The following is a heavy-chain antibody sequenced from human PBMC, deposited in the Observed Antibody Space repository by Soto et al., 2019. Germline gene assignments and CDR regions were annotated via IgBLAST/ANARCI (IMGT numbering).Heavy chain of an antibody. V-gene: IGHV4-59*01. D-gene: IGHD2-15*01. CDR2: IYYSGST. CDR1: GGSISSYY. Sequence: SETLSLSCTVSGGSISSYYCSWLRQPPGKGLEWIGYIYYSGSTNYNPSLKSRVTISVDTSKNQFSLKLSSVTAADTAVYYCARGYCSGGSCYSWTNDFDIWGQGTMVTV. J-gene: IGHJ3*02. CDR3: ARGYCSGGSCYSWTNDFDI.